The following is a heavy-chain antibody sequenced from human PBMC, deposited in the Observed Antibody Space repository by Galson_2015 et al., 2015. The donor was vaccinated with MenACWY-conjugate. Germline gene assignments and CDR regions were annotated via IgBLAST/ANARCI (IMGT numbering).Heavy chain of an antibody. CDR2: ISDNGDRT. CDR1: GFTFRSYA. Sequence: SLRLSCAASGFTFRSYAMGWVRQAPGKGLEWVSIISDNGDRTYYTDSVKGRFTISRDNSENTLYLQMNSLRVEDTAVYYRAKEKPTTTAFDIWGQGTMVTVPS. J-gene: IGHJ3*02. D-gene: IGHD4-11*01. CDR3: AKEKPTTTAFDI. V-gene: IGHV3-23*01.